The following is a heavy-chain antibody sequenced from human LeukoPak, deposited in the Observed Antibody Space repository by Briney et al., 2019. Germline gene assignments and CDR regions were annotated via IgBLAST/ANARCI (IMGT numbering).Heavy chain of an antibody. CDR3: AKDVGITTIVVVIPHDSYAMDV. V-gene: IGHV3-23*01. CDR2: ISGSGGST. CDR1: GFTFSSYA. J-gene: IGHJ6*02. D-gene: IGHD3-22*01. Sequence: GGSLRLSCAASGFTFSSYAMSWVRQAPGKGLEWVSAISGSGGSTYYADSVKGRFTISRDNSKNTLYLQMNSLRAEDTAVYCCAKDVGITTIVVVIPHDSYAMDVWGQGTTVTVSS.